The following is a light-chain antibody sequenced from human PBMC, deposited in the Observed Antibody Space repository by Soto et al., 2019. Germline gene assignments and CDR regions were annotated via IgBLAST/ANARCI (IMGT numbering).Light chain of an antibody. J-gene: IGLJ2*01. CDR2: DVS. CDR1: SSDVGGYNY. CDR3: CSHAGSNTLV. V-gene: IGLV2-11*01. Sequence: QSALTQPRSVSGSPGQSVTISCTGTSSDVGGYNYVSWYQQHPGKAPKLIIHDVSKRPSGVPDRFSGSKSGNTASLTISGLQVEDEADYYCCSHAGSNTLVFGGVTKLTVL.